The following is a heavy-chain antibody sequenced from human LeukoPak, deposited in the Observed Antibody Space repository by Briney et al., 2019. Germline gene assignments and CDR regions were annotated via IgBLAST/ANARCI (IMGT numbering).Heavy chain of an antibody. CDR3: ARAMVRGVSIDY. Sequence: SETLSLTCTVSGGSITSSSYYWGWIRQPPGKGLEWIGIIYYSGGTYYNPSLKSRVTISVDTSKNQFSLKLSSVTAADTAVYYCARAMVRGVSIDYWGQGTLVTVSS. D-gene: IGHD3-10*01. CDR2: IYYSGGT. V-gene: IGHV4-39*01. J-gene: IGHJ4*02. CDR1: GGSITSSSYY.